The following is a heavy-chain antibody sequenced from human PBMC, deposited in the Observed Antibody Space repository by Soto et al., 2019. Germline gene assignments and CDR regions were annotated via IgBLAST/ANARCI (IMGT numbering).Heavy chain of an antibody. CDR2: IYYSGST. J-gene: IGHJ4*02. CDR1: GRSIRSSA. Sequence: ETLPLTCPASGRSIRSSAWSWIRQPPGDGLEWVGYIYYSGSTNYTPSLKRRVTRAVTTSKNHFSMMQSDVTAAGTAVYALSRVMVVAATPFAGFDYWGQGTLVTVSS. CDR3: SRVMVVAATPFAGFDY. V-gene: IGHV4-59*01. D-gene: IGHD2-15*01.